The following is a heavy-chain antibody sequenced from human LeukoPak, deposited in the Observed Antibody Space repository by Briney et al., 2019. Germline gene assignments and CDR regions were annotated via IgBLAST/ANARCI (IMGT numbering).Heavy chain of an antibody. CDR2: ISYDGSNK. Sequence: GGSLRLSCAASGFTFSSYAMHWVRQAPGKGLEWVAVISYDGSNKYYADSVKGRFTISRDHSKNTLYLQMNSLRAEDTAVYYCAKEYSSGWYVAEYFQHWGQGTLVTVSS. CDR1: GFTFSSYA. V-gene: IGHV3-30-3*01. J-gene: IGHJ1*01. CDR3: AKEYSSGWYVAEYFQH. D-gene: IGHD6-19*01.